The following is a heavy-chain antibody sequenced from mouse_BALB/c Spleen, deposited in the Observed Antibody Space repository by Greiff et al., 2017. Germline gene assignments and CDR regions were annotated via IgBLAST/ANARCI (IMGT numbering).Heavy chain of an antibody. CDR1: GYTFTSYT. D-gene: IGHD3-3*01. Sequence: QVQLQQSGAELARPGASVKMSCKASGYTFTSYTMYWVKQRPGQGLEWIGYINPSSGYTNYNQKFKDKATLTADKSSSTAYMQLSSLTSEDSAVYYCARGGWDWFAYWGQGTLVTVSA. CDR2: INPSSGYT. V-gene: IGHV1-4*01. J-gene: IGHJ3*01. CDR3: ARGGWDWFAY.